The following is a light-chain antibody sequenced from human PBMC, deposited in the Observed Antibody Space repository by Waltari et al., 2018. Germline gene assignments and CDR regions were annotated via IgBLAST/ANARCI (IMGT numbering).Light chain of an antibody. V-gene: IGKV1-39*01. Sequence: IQMTQSPSSLSASVGDRVTIPCRARQSVGNYVNWYQHRPGQAPKVLIYAASTLQGGVPSSFSGSGSGTVFTLTINSLQPEDLSIYYCQQTYSAPLSFGGGTKVEMK. J-gene: IGKJ4*01. CDR3: QQTYSAPLS. CDR2: AAS. CDR1: QSVGNY.